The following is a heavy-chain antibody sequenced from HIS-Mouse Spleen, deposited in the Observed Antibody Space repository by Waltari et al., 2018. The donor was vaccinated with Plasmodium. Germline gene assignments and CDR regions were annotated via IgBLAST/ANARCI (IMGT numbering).Heavy chain of an antibody. D-gene: IGHD1-1*01. CDR1: GFTFSRYG. Sequence: QVQLVESGGGVVQPGRSLRPSCAASGFTFSRYGMHWVRQAPGKGLEWVAVIWYDGSNKYYADSVKGRFTISRDNSKNTLYLQMNSLRAEDTAVYYCAKEEGNWNDDDAFDIWGQGTMVTVST. V-gene: IGHV3-33*06. CDR3: AKEEGNWNDDDAFDI. CDR2: IWYDGSNK. J-gene: IGHJ3*02.